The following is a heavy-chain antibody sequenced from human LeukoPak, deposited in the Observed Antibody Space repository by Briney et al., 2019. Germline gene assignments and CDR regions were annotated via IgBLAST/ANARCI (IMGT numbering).Heavy chain of an antibody. Sequence: EASVTVSCTASGGTFSSYAISWVRQAPGQGLEWMGGIIPIFGTANYAQKFQGRVTITADESTSTAYMELSSLRSEDTAVYYCARDPEVGATTPWGQGTLVTVSS. D-gene: IGHD1-26*01. J-gene: IGHJ5*02. CDR2: IIPIFGTA. CDR1: GGTFSSYA. CDR3: ARDPEVGATTP. V-gene: IGHV1-69*13.